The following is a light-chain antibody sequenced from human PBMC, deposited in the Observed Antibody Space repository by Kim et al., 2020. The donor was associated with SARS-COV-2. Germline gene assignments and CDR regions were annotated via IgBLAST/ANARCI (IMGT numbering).Light chain of an antibody. Sequence: EIVMTQSPATLSVSPGERATLSCRASQSISNNLAWYQYKPGQPPRLVIYGASTRAPGIPGRFSGSGSATDFTLTVNSLQSEDFAIYYCHQYNDWPPGDTFGQGTKLEI. CDR2: GAS. CDR1: QSISNN. V-gene: IGKV3-15*01. J-gene: IGKJ2*01. CDR3: HQYNDWPPGDT.